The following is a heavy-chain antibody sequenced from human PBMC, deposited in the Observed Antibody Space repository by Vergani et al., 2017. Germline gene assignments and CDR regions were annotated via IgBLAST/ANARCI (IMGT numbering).Heavy chain of an antibody. CDR1: GFGFKNFA. V-gene: IGHV3-30*03. CDR3: ARDDTDICVSSSYYSDVLYY. CDR2: ISKDGTHD. J-gene: IGHJ4*02. D-gene: IGHD3-22*01. Sequence: QVSLVESGGGVVQPGRSLTLTCSASGFGFKNFAMHWVRQAPGKGLEWVATISKDGTHDYYEPSVRGRFAVSRDNFKNTMYLQMDRLTTDDTAVYFCARDDTDICVSSSYYSDVLYYWGQGILVTVSS.